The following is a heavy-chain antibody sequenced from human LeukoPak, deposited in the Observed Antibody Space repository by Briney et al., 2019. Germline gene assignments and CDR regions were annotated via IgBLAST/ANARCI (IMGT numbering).Heavy chain of an antibody. Sequence: SETLSLTCTVSGGSISSYYWSWIRQPPGKGLEWIGYIYYNGSTSYSGNTNYNPSLKSRVTILVDTSKNQFSLKLSSVTAADTAVYYCARSENNLVGATGYYFDYWGQGTLVTVSS. J-gene: IGHJ4*02. CDR1: GGSISSYY. CDR3: ARSENNLVGATGYYFDY. CDR2: IYYNGST. V-gene: IGHV4-59*01. D-gene: IGHD1-26*01.